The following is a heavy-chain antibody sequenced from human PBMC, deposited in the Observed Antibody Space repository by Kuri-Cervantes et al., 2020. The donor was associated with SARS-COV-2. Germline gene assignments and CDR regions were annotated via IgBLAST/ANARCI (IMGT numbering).Heavy chain of an antibody. D-gene: IGHD3-3*01. CDR3: ARGARITIFGVVIRGRENPCFDP. CDR2: INPNSGGT. V-gene: IGHV1-2*04. Sequence: ASVKVSCKASGYTFTGYYMHWVRQAPGQGLEWMGWINPNSGGTNYAQKFQGWVTMTRDTSISTAYMEVSRLTSDDTAVYYCARGARITIFGVVIRGRENPCFDPRGQGTLVTVSS. J-gene: IGHJ5*02. CDR1: GYTFTGYY.